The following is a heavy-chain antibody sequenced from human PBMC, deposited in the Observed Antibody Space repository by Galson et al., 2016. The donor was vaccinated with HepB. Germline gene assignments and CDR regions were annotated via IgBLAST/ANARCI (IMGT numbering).Heavy chain of an antibody. V-gene: IGHV4-30-2*01. CDR2: IYDSGST. CDR3: ARGGRDDAFDI. Sequence: TLSLTCTVSGGSISSGGYSWSWIRQPPGKGLEWIGYIYDSGSTYYNPSLKSRLIISVDRSKNQFSLKLSSVTAADTAVYYCARGGRDDAFDIWGQGTMATVSS. J-gene: IGHJ3*02. CDR1: GGSISSGGYS.